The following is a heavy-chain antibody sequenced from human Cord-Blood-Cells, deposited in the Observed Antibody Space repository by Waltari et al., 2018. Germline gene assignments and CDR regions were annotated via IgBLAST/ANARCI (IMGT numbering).Heavy chain of an antibody. V-gene: IGHV3-33*01. CDR2: RGYDGSNK. CDR1: GFTFSSYG. CDR3: AREFKSGEALDY. D-gene: IGHD3-10*01. Sequence: QVQLVESGGGVVQPGRSLRLSCPASGFTFSSYGMPWVRQAPGKGMEWVAVRGYDGSNKYYADSVKGRFTISRDNSKNTLYLQMNSLRAEDTAVYYCAREFKSGEALDYWGQGTLVTVSS. J-gene: IGHJ4*02.